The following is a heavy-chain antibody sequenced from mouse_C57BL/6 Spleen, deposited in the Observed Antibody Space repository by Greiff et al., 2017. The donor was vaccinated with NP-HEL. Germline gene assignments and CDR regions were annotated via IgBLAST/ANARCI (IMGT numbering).Heavy chain of an antibody. CDR1: GYTFTSYW. J-gene: IGHJ2*01. CDR2: IDPSDSYT. CDR3: ARLGGLLRSFDY. D-gene: IGHD1-1*01. V-gene: IGHV1-69*01. Sequence: QVQLQQPGAELVMPGASVKLSCKASGYTFTSYWMHWVKQRPGQGLEWIGEIDPSDSYTNYNQKFKGKSTLTVDKSSSTAYMQLSSLTSEDSAVYYCARLGGLLRSFDYWGQGTTLTVSS.